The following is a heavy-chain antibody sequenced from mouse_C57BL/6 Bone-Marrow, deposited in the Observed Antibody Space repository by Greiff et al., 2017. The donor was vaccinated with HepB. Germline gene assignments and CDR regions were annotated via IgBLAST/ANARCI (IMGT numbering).Heavy chain of an antibody. Sequence: EVQLVESGGDLVKPGGSLKLSCAASGFTFSSYGMSWVRQTPDKRLEWVATISSGGSYTYYPDSVKGRFTISRDNAKNTLYLQMSSLKSEDTAMYYCARGRGTLFAYWGQGTLVTVSA. CDR1: GFTFSSYG. V-gene: IGHV5-6*01. J-gene: IGHJ3*01. CDR2: ISSGGSYT. CDR3: ARGRGTLFAY. D-gene: IGHD3-3*01.